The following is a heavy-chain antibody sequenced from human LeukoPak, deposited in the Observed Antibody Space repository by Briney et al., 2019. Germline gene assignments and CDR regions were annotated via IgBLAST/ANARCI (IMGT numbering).Heavy chain of an antibody. D-gene: IGHD3-10*01. J-gene: IGHJ5*02. Sequence: ASVKVSCKASGYTFTGYYMHWVRQAPGQRLEWMGWINAGNGNTKYSQKFQGRVTITRDTSASTAYMELSSLRSEDTAVYYCAREGVYGSGDNWFDPWGQGTLVTVSS. CDR3: AREGVYGSGDNWFDP. CDR1: GYTFTGYY. V-gene: IGHV1-3*01. CDR2: INAGNGNT.